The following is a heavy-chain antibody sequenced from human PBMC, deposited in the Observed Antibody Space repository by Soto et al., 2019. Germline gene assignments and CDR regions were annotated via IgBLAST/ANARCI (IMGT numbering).Heavy chain of an antibody. Sequence: PSETLSLTCAVYGGSFSGYYWSWIRQPPGKGLEWIGEINHSGSTNYNPSLKSRVTISVDTSKNQFSLKLSSVTAADTAVYYCARRYSYGYWFDPWGQGTLVTVSS. D-gene: IGHD5-18*01. J-gene: IGHJ5*02. CDR1: GGSFSGYY. CDR2: INHSGST. CDR3: ARRYSYGYWFDP. V-gene: IGHV4-34*01.